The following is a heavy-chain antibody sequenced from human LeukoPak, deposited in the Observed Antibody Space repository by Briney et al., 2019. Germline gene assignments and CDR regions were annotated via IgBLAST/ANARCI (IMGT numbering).Heavy chain of an antibody. Sequence: ASVKVSCKASGYTFTSYHMHWVRQAPGQGLEWMGIINPSGGSTSFAQKFQGRVTMTRDTSTSTVYMELSSLRSEDTAVYYCARATVYSSSWYGWFDPWGQGTLFTVSS. D-gene: IGHD6-13*01. CDR3: ARATVYSSSWYGWFDP. J-gene: IGHJ5*02. CDR2: INPSGGST. CDR1: GYTFTSYH. V-gene: IGHV1-46*01.